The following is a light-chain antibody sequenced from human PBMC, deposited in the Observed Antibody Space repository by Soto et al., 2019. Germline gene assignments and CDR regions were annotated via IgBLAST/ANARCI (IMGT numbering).Light chain of an antibody. CDR1: QSISNW. V-gene: IGKV1-5*01. CDR2: DVS. CDR3: QQYNNYLT. J-gene: IGKJ3*01. Sequence: DIQITQSPSTLSSSVGDRVTITCLSSQSISNWLAWYQQKPVRAPKLLIYDVSSLESGVPSRFSGSASGTEFTLTISSLQPHDFATYYCQQYNNYLTFGPGTKVD.